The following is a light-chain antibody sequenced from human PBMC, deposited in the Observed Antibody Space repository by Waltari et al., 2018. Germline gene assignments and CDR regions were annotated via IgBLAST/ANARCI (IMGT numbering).Light chain of an antibody. CDR3: QQAYNFPIT. CDR2: GAS. V-gene: IGKV1-12*01. J-gene: IGKJ5*01. Sequence: DIQMTQSPSSVSASAGDRVTITCRASQGIRSWLAWYQQKPGKAPKLLIYGASSLQIGVPSRFSGSGSGTDFTLTISSLQPEDFATYYCQQAYNFPITFGQGTRLDIK. CDR1: QGIRSW.